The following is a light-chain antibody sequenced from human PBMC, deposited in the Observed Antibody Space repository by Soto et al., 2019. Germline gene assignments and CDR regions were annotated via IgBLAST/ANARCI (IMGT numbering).Light chain of an antibody. Sequence: EIVMAQSPATLSVSPGERATLSCRASQSVSSNLAWHQQKPGLAPRLLIYGASTRATGIPARFSGSGSGTEFTLTISSLQSEDFAVYSCQQYNNWPPITFGQGTRLEIK. V-gene: IGKV3D-15*01. J-gene: IGKJ5*01. CDR3: QQYNNWPPIT. CDR1: QSVSSN. CDR2: GAS.